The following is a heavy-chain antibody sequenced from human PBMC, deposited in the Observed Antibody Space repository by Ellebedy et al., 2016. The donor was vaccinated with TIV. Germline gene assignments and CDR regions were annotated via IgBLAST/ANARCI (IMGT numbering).Heavy chain of an antibody. CDR1: RGSISNFY. CDR3: ARDFAFDH. Sequence: SETLSLTCTVSRGSISNFYWTWIRQPPGKGLEWIGYSYYSGATNYNPSLKSRVTMTRDTSTRTLYMELSSLRSEDTAVYYCARDFAFDHWGQGTLVTVSS. CDR2: SYYSGAT. V-gene: IGHV4-59*01. J-gene: IGHJ4*02.